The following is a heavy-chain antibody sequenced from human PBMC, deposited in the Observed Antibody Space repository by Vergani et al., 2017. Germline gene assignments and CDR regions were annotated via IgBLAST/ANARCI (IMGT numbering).Heavy chain of an antibody. J-gene: IGHJ4*02. CDR3: VRDAVNYDVLTGYYIGLDS. CDR2: VSHSGST. Sequence: QVQLQESGPGLVQPAETLSLTCVVSNSSINSNYYWGWIRQSPGKRLEWIGSVSHSGSTFSNPSLKSRVTISVDKSKKLISLILNSVTAAETALYYCVRDAVNYDVLTGYYIGLDSWGQGTLVTVSS. D-gene: IGHD3-9*01. CDR1: NSSINSNYY. V-gene: IGHV4-38-2*01.